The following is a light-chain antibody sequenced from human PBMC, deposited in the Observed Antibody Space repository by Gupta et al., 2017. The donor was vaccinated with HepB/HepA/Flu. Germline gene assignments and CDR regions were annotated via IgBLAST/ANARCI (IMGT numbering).Light chain of an antibody. CDR1: QDINNY. J-gene: IGKJ1*01. Sequence: IHTTQPPSSLSASVGDRGTITCQASQDINNYLNWYKQKPGKAPKLLICDASNLEAGVPSRFSGSGYGTHITVTNSDRQQEDFAAYYCQRYGDLPISSFGQGTKVEIK. CDR3: QRYGDLPISS. CDR2: DAS. V-gene: IGKV1-33*01.